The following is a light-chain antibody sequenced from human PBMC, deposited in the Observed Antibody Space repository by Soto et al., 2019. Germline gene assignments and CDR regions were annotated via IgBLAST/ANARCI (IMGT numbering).Light chain of an antibody. V-gene: IGKV3-11*01. CDR2: DAS. CDR1: QSVGIR. Sequence: EVVLTQSPATLSLSPVERATLPCRASQSVGIRLAWYQQKPGQAPSLLIYDASTRATGIPASFSGSGAGTDFTLSFTSLEPEDFAFYYCAQRAAWPATFGQGTKGEMK. J-gene: IGKJ1*01. CDR3: AQRAAWPAT.